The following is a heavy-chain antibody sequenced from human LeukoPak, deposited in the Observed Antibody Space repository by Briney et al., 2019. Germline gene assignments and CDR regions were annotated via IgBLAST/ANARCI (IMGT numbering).Heavy chain of an antibody. CDR2: ISAYNGNT. J-gene: IGHJ3*02. CDR3: ALSGSYVGGAFDI. Sequence: GASVKVSCKASGYTFTSYYMHWVRQAPGQGLEWMGWISAYNGNTNYAQKLQGRVTMTTDTSTSTAYMELRSLRSDDTAVYYCALSGSYVGGAFDIWGQGTMVTVSS. V-gene: IGHV1-18*04. CDR1: GYTFTSYY. D-gene: IGHD1-26*01.